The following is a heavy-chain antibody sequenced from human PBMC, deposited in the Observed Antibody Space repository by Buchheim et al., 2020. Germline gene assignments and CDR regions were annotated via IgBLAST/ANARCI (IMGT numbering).Heavy chain of an antibody. V-gene: IGHV4-39*02. CDR1: GGSIGSATYY. CDR3: ARDFGY. CDR2: IKDSGST. Sequence: QLQLQESGPGLVRPSETLSLTCSVSGGSIGSATYYWGWFRQPPGKGLEWIGSIKDSGSTFYNPSLKSRVAMSADTSKAQFSLNLNSVTAADTAVYYCARDFGYWGQGIL. D-gene: IGHD3-10*01. J-gene: IGHJ4*02.